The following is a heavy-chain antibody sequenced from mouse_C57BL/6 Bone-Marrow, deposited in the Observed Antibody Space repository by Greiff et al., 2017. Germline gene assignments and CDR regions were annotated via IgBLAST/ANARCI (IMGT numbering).Heavy chain of an antibody. CDR2: IRNKANGYTT. CDR3: ARYWVHTVRGLRYFDV. J-gene: IGHJ1*03. V-gene: IGHV7-3*01. Sequence: EVKLMESGGGLVQPGGSLSLSCAASGFTFTDYYMSWVRQPPGKALEWLGFIRNKANGYTTEYSASVKGRFTISRDNSQSILYLQMNALRAEDSATYYCARYWVHTVRGLRYFDVWGTGTTVTVSS. D-gene: IGHD1-1*01. CDR1: GFTFTDYY.